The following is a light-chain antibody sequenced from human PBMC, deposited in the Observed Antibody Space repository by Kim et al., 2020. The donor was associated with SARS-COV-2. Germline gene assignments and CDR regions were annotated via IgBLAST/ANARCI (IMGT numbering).Light chain of an antibody. CDR3: SSYTSSSTRL. CDR1: SSDVGGYNY. CDR2: DVS. J-gene: IGLJ2*01. V-gene: IGLV2-14*03. Sequence: QSALTQPASVSGSHGQSITISCTGTSSDVGGYNYVSWYQQHPGKAPKLMIYDVSNRPSGVSNRFSGSKSGNTASLTISGLQAEDEADYYCSSYTSSSTRLFGGGTQLTVL.